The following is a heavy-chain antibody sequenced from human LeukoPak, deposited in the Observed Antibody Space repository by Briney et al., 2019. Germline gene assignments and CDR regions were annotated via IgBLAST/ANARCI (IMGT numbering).Heavy chain of an antibody. D-gene: IGHD3-22*01. V-gene: IGHV3-74*01. CDR2: SDGGGSST. Sequence: PGGSLRLSCAASGFTLSNHWMHWVRQVPGKGLVWVSRSDGGGSSTSYADSVKGRFSISRDNAKSTLYLQMNSLIVEDTAVYYCARGPGSSGGAYVGDYWGRGTLVTVSS. J-gene: IGHJ4*01. CDR1: GFTLSNHW. CDR3: ARGPGSSGGAYVGDY.